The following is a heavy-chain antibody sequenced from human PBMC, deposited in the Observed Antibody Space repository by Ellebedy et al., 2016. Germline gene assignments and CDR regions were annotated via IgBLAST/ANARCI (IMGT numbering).Heavy chain of an antibody. Sequence: SETLSLTCAVSGGSLSDSYWTWIRRPPGKGLEWIGEVNHGGSTSYNPSLPSRVTISQDTSKRQVSLKLNSVTAADTAVYYCASRYRDRYYGVDVWGQGTTVTVSS. J-gene: IGHJ6*02. V-gene: IGHV4-34*01. CDR3: ASRYRDRYYGVDV. CDR2: VNHGGST. D-gene: IGHD1-1*01. CDR1: GGSLSDSY.